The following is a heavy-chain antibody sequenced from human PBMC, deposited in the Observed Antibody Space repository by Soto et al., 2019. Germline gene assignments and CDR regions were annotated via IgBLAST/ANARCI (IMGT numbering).Heavy chain of an antibody. CDR2: ISAYNGNT. CDR3: ARGTFNYGDYAGGRPRHIEY. Sequence: QVQLVQSGAEVKKPGASVKVSCKASGYTFTSYGISWVRQAPGQGLEWMGWISAYNGNTNYAQKLQGRVTMTTDTSTSTAYMELRSLRSDATAVYYCARGTFNYGDYAGGRPRHIEYWGQGTLVTVSS. J-gene: IGHJ4*02. CDR1: GYTFTSYG. D-gene: IGHD4-17*01. V-gene: IGHV1-18*04.